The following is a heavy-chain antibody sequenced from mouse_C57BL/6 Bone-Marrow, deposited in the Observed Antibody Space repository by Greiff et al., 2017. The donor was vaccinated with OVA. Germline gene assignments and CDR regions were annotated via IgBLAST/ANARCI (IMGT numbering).Heavy chain of an antibody. J-gene: IGHJ3*01. CDR3: ARDRRGRFAY. CDR2: ISDGGSYT. V-gene: IGHV5-4*01. CDR1: GFTFSSYA. Sequence: DVKLVESGGGLVKPGGSLKLSCAASGFTFSSYAMSWVRQTPEKRLEWVATISDGGSYTYYPDNVKGRFTISRDNAKNNLYLQMSHLKSEDTAMYYCARDRRGRFAYWGQGTLVTVSA.